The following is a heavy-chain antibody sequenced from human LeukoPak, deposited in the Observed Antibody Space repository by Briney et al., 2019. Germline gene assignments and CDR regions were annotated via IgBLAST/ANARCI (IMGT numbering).Heavy chain of an antibody. D-gene: IGHD1-26*01. CDR3: TSGSYFLYYYYYMDV. CDR2: ISGSGGST. V-gene: IGHV3-23*01. Sequence: PGGSLRLSCAASGFTFSSYAMSWVRQAPGKGLEWVSAISGSGGSTYYADSVKGRFTISRDNSKNTLYLQMNSLKTEDTAVYYCTSGSYFLYYYYYMDVWGKGTTVTVSS. J-gene: IGHJ6*03. CDR1: GFTFSSYA.